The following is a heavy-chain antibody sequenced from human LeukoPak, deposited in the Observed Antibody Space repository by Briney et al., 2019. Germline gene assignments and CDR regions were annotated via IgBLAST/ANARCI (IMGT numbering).Heavy chain of an antibody. Sequence: SETLSLTCTVSGVSISTYYWSWIRQPPGEGLGWIGYIYYTGSTNYNPSLKSRVTISVDTSKNQFSLKLSSVTAADTAVYYCARDRGDGYDYFWDYWGQGTLVTVSS. V-gene: IGHV4-59*01. CDR1: GVSISTYY. CDR2: IYYTGST. CDR3: ARDRGDGYDYFWDY. D-gene: IGHD5-12*01. J-gene: IGHJ4*02.